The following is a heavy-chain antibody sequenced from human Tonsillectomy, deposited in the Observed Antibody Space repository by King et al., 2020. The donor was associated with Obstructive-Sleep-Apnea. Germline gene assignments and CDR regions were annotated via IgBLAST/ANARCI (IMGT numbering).Heavy chain of an antibody. V-gene: IGHV3-7*01. J-gene: IGHJ4*02. CDR2: IKEDGSDK. D-gene: IGHD5-18*01. Sequence: QLVQSGGGLVQPGESLRLSCAVAGLTYSNHWMSWVRQAPGKGLEWVAKIKEDGSDKYYVDSVKGRFAISSDNAKNSLYLQMNSLRVEDTAMYYCVRGGYTYDYWGQGTLVIVSS. CDR1: GLTYSNHW. CDR3: VRGGYTYDY.